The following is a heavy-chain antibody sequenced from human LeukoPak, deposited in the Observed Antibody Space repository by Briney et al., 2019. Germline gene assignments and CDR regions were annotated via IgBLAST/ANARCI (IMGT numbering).Heavy chain of an antibody. J-gene: IGHJ3*02. CDR3: ARDQEEWELLTGAFDI. V-gene: IGHV3-30*04. CDR2: ISYDGSNK. Sequence: GGSLRLSCAASGFTFSSYAMHWVRQAPGKGLEWVAVISYDGSNKYYADSVKGRFTISRDNSKNTLYLQMNSLRAEDTAVYYCARDQEEWELLTGAFDIWGQGTMVTVSA. CDR1: GFTFSSYA. D-gene: IGHD1-26*01.